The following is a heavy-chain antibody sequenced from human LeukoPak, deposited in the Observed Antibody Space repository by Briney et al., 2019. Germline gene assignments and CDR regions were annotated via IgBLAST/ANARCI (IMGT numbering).Heavy chain of an antibody. CDR2: INHSGST. Sequence: SETLSLTCAVYGGSFSGYYWSWIRQPPGKGLEWIGEINHSGSTNYNPSLKSRVTISVDTSKNQFSLKLSSVTAADTAVYYCARGPYLHAHDAFDIWGQGTMVTVSS. V-gene: IGHV4-34*01. D-gene: IGHD2/OR15-2a*01. CDR1: GGSFSGYY. J-gene: IGHJ3*02. CDR3: ARGPYLHAHDAFDI.